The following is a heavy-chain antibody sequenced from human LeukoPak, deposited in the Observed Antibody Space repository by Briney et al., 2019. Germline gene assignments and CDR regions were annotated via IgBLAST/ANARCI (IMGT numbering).Heavy chain of an antibody. CDR1: GFTFSDYY. CDR3: AKGSRDIVVVPAAISAYYYYYMDV. V-gene: IGHV3-11*01. CDR2: ISSSGSTI. Sequence: PGGSLRLSCAASGFTFSDYYMSWIRQAPGKGLEWVSYISSSGSTIYYADSVKGRFTISRDNAKNSLYLQMNSLRAEDTAVYYCAKGSRDIVVVPAAISAYYYYYMDVWGKGTTVTVSS. D-gene: IGHD2-2*01. J-gene: IGHJ6*03.